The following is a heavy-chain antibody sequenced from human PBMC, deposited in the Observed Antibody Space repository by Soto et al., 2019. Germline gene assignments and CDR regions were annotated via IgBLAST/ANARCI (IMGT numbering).Heavy chain of an antibody. CDR2: IIPIFGTA. Sequence: SVKVSCKASGGTFSSYAISWVRQAPGQGLEWMGGIIPIFGTANYAQKFQGRVTITADESTSTAYMELSSLRSGDTAVYYCASPGCGGDCYSNYYYYGMDVWGQGTTVTVSS. D-gene: IGHD2-21*02. CDR1: GGTFSSYA. V-gene: IGHV1-69*13. CDR3: ASPGCGGDCYSNYYYYGMDV. J-gene: IGHJ6*02.